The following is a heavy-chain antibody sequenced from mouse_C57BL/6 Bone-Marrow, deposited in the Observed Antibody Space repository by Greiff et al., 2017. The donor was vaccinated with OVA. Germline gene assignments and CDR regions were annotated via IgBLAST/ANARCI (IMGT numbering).Heavy chain of an antibody. CDR3: ARYDGYLYAMDY. V-gene: IGHV1-54*01. CDR1: GYAFTNYL. CDR2: INPGSGGT. J-gene: IGHJ4*01. D-gene: IGHD2-3*01. Sequence: VQLQESGAELVRPGTSVKVSCKASGYAFTNYLIEWVKQRPGQGLEWIGVINPGSGGTNYNEKFKGKATLTADKSSSTAYMQLSSLTSEDSAVYFCARYDGYLYAMDYWGQGTSVTVSS.